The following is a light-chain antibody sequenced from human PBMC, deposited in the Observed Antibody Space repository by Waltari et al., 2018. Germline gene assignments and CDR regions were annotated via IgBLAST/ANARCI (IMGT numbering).Light chain of an antibody. CDR1: SSNIGTYD. CDR2: ENG. V-gene: IGLV1-51*02. Sequence: QSVLTQPPSVSGDPGQWVTISCSGSSSNIGTYDVHWYQQLPGTAPKLLIFENGKRPSGVSDPFSGSKSATSGALTITGLQSEDEAEYYCGAWDNSLNGFLFGGGTRLTVL. J-gene: IGLJ2*01. CDR3: GAWDNSLNGFL.